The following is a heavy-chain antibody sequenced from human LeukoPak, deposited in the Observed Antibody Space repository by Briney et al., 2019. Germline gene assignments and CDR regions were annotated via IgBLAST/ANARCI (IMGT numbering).Heavy chain of an antibody. CDR3: ARDRRYCSGTSCYYPYYYGMDV. D-gene: IGHD2-2*01. V-gene: IGHV3-53*01. J-gene: IGHJ6*02. CDR2: IYSGGST. Sequence: GGSLRLSWAASGFTVSSNYMSWVRQAPGKGLEWVSVIYSGGSTYYADSVKGRFTISRDNSKNTLYLQMNSLRAEDTAVYYCARDRRYCSGTSCYYPYYYGMDVWGQGTTVTVSS. CDR1: GFTVSSNY.